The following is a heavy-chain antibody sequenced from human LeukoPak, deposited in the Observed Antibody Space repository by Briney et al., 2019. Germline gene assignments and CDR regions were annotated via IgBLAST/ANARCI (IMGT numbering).Heavy chain of an antibody. CDR2: IRYDGNNK. J-gene: IGHJ4*02. Sequence: PGGSLRLSWAASGFPFSDYVMHWVRQAPGKGLEWVSVIRYDGNNKYYADSVKGRFTISRDNSKNTLYLQMNSLESEDTAVYYCAKDRWGAVASFDYWGRGTLVTVSS. D-gene: IGHD6-19*01. V-gene: IGHV3-30*02. CDR1: GFPFSDYV. CDR3: AKDRWGAVASFDY.